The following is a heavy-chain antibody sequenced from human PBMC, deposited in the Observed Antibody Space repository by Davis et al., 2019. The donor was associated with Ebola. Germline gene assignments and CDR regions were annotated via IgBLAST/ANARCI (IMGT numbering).Heavy chain of an antibody. CDR1: GFTFSSYG. CDR2: INSDGSST. D-gene: IGHD3-10*01. Sequence: HTGGSLRLSCAASGFTFSSYGMHWVRQAPGKGLVWVSRINSDGSSTSYADSVKGRFTISRDNAKNTLYLQMNSLRAEDTAVYYCAKGRYYYSSGSFSWLDPWGQGTLVTVSS. J-gene: IGHJ5*02. CDR3: AKGRYYYSSGSFSWLDP. V-gene: IGHV3-74*01.